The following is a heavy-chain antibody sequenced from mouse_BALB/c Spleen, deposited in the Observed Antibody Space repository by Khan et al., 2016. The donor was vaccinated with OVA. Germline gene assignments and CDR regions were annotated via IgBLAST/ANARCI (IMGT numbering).Heavy chain of an antibody. CDR2: ISSGGDNT. J-gene: IGHJ3*01. CDR3: ARSNYGNFAY. V-gene: IGHV5-9*03. CDR1: GFTFSSYT. D-gene: IGHD2-1*01. Sequence: EVALVESGGGLVKPGGSLKLSCAASGFTFSSYTMSWIRQTPEKRLEWVATISSGGDNTYYPDSVKGRFTISRANAKTYLYLQMSSLRSEDTALYYCARSNYGNFAYWGQGTLVTVSA.